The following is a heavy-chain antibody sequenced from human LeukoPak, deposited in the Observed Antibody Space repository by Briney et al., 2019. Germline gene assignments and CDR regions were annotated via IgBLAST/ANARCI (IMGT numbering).Heavy chain of an antibody. D-gene: IGHD4/OR15-4a*01. J-gene: IGHJ4*02. CDR3: AREGPLYGASMGV. Sequence: ASVRVSCTASGYTFTGYYMHWVRQAPGQGLEWMGWINPNSGGTNYAQKFQGRVTMTRDTSISTAYMELSRLRSDDTAVYYCAREGPLYGASMGVWGQGTLVTVSS. CDR1: GYTFTGYY. CDR2: INPNSGGT. V-gene: IGHV1-2*02.